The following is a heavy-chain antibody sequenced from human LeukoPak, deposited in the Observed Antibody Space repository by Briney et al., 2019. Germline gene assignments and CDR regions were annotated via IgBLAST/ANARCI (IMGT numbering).Heavy chain of an antibody. V-gene: IGHV4-39*07. CDR1: GGSISTAAYY. J-gene: IGHJ1*01. CDR2: INYNGNT. CDR3: AREFESSPRD. Sequence: YPSQTLSLTCTVSGGSISTAAYYWGWLRQPPGKGLEWIGSINYNGNTFYKPSLKSRVTMSLHTSRDHFSLNVISVTAADTAVYYCAREFESSPRDWGQGTLVTVSS. D-gene: IGHD6-6*01.